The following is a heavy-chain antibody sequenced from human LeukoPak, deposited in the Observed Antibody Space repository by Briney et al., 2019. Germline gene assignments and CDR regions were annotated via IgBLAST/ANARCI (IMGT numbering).Heavy chain of an antibody. J-gene: IGHJ4*02. CDR3: ARGLYSGSYYNFDY. V-gene: IGHV1-2*02. CDR1: GYTFTGYY. Sequence: AASVKVSCKASGYTFTGYYMHWVRQAPGQGLEWMGWINPNSGGTNYAQKFQGRVTMTRDTSISTAYMELSRLRSDDTAVYYCARGLYSGSYYNFDYWGQGTLVTVSS. CDR2: INPNSGGT. D-gene: IGHD1-26*01.